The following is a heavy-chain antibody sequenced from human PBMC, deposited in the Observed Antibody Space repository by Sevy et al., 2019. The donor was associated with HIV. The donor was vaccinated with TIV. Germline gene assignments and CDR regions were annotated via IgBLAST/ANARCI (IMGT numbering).Heavy chain of an antibody. CDR1: VFTFSSYA. J-gene: IGHJ4*02. D-gene: IGHD6-19*01. Sequence: GGSLRLSCAASVFTFSSYAMHWVRQAPGKGLEWVAVISYDGSNNYYADSVKGRFTISRDNSKNTLYLQMNSLRTEDTAVYYCARDSWLVLDYWGQGTLVTVSS. CDR3: ARDSWLVLDY. V-gene: IGHV3-30-3*01. CDR2: ISYDGSNN.